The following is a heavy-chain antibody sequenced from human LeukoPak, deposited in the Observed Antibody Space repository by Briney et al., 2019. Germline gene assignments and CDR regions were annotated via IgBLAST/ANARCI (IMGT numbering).Heavy chain of an antibody. V-gene: IGHV3-11*04. J-gene: IGHJ4*02. Sequence: LSLTCTVSGDSFSNTNYYWDWIRQPPGKGLEWVSHITASGTAMFYADSVKGRFTISRDNAKNSLYLQMNSLRDEDTAVYYCASSGSYRFDYWGQGTLVTVSS. CDR1: GDSFSNTNYY. D-gene: IGHD1-26*01. CDR3: ASSGSYRFDY. CDR2: ITASGTAM.